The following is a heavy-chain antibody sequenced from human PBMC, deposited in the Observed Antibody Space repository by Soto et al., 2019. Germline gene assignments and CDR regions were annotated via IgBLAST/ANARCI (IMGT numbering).Heavy chain of an antibody. CDR3: TTEGGAVPAAPYFDFDY. J-gene: IGHJ4*02. V-gene: IGHV3-15*01. CDR2: IKSKTDGGTT. CDR1: GFTFSNAW. Sequence: GGSLRLSCAASGFTFSNAWMSWVRQAPGKGLEWVGRIKSKTDGGTTDYAAPVKGRFTISRDDSKNTLYLQMNSLKTEDTAVYYCTTEGGAVPAAPYFDFDYWGQGTLVTVSS. D-gene: IGHD2-2*01.